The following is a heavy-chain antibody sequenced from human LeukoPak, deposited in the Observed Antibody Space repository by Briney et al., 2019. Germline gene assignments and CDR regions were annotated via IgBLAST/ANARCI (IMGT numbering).Heavy chain of an antibody. CDR1: GYTFTGYY. CDR3: ARDLDLYSGSFSTSDY. J-gene: IGHJ4*02. V-gene: IGHV1-2*06. Sequence: ASVKVSCKASGYTFTGYYMHWVRQAPGQGLEWMGRINPNSGGTNYAQKFQGRVTMTRDTSISTAYMELSRLRSDDTAVYYCARDLDLYSGSFSTSDYWGQGTLVTVSS. CDR2: INPNSGGT. D-gene: IGHD1-26*01.